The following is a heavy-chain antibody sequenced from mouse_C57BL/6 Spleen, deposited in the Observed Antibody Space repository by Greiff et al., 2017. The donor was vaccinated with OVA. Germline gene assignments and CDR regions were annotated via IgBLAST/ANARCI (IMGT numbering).Heavy chain of an antibody. V-gene: IGHV1-64*01. CDR1: GYTFTSYW. D-gene: IGHD2-4*01. Sequence: VQLQQPGAELVKPGASVKLSCKASGYTFTSYWMHWVKQRPGQGLEWIGMIHPNSGSTNYNEKFKSKATLTVDKSSSTAYMQLSSLTSEDSAVYYCARDDYDEDYFDYWGQGTTLTVSS. CDR3: ARDDYDEDYFDY. CDR2: IHPNSGST. J-gene: IGHJ2*01.